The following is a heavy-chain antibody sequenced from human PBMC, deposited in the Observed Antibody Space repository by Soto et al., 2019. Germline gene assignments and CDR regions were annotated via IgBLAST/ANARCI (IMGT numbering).Heavy chain of an antibody. Sequence: SETLSLTCTVSGGSISSATYYWTWVRQHPGEGLEWIGCIHYSGSTYYNPSLKSRLTISVDTSKNQFSLKLSSVTVADTAVYFCAREDSTYLKAFDAWGQGTVGTVSS. CDR1: GGSISSATYY. CDR3: AREDSTYLKAFDA. CDR2: IHYSGST. J-gene: IGHJ3*01. V-gene: IGHV4-31*03. D-gene: IGHD5-18*01.